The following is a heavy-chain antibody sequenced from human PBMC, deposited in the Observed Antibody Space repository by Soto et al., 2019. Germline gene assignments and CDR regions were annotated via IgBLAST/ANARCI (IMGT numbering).Heavy chain of an antibody. J-gene: IGHJ4*02. D-gene: IGHD1-26*01. CDR1: GFTFSTYT. CDR2: INGRSNYV. Sequence: GGSLRLSCVFSGFTFSTYTMNWVRQAPGKGLEWVSSINGRSNYVYYAGSVKGRFTISRDNAKNSLYLQMNRLRAEDTAIYYCAREDGVVGSSSAFDHWGLGTLVTV. V-gene: IGHV3-21*01. CDR3: AREDGVVGSSSAFDH.